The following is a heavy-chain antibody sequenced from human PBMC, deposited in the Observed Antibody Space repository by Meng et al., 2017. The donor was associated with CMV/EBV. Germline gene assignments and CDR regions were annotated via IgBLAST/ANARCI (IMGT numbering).Heavy chain of an antibody. D-gene: IGHD2-2*02. V-gene: IGHV1-18*01. Sequence: ASVKVSCKASGYTFTSYGISWVRQAPGQGLEWMGWISAYNGNTNYAQKLQGRVTMTTDTSTSTAYMELRSLRSDDTAVYYCARDGRGIWDCSSTSCYNPYYYYGMDVWGQGTTVTVS. CDR3: ARDGRGIWDCSSTSCYNPYYYYGMDV. CDR1: GYTFTSYG. CDR2: ISAYNGNT. J-gene: IGHJ6*02.